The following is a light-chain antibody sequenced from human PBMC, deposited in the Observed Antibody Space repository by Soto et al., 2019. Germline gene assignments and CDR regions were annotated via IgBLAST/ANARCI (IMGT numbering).Light chain of an antibody. Sequence: DIQMTQSPSSLSASVGNRFTITCLASQSISTYLNWYQKKPGKAPNLLIYDASRLQSGVPSRFSGSGGGTDFTLSISSVQPEDFATYFCQQSYMDPITFGQGTRLEI. CDR3: QQSYMDPIT. CDR1: QSISTY. V-gene: IGKV1-39*01. CDR2: DAS. J-gene: IGKJ5*01.